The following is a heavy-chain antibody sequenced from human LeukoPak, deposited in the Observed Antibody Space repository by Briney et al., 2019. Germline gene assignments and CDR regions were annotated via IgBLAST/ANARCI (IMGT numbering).Heavy chain of an antibody. CDR3: VRVRWDPTYFDY. V-gene: IGHV3-7*01. CDR2: IKQDGSEK. Sequence: PGGSLRLSCAASGFTFSCYWMSWVRQAPGKGLEWVANIKQDGSEKYYVDSVKGRFTISRDNAKNSLYLQMNSLRAEDTAVYYCVRVRWDPTYFDYWGRGTLVTVSS. CDR1: GFTFSCYW. J-gene: IGHJ4*02. D-gene: IGHD1-26*01.